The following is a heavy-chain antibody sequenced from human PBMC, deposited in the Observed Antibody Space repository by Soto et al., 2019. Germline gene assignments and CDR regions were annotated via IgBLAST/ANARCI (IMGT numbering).Heavy chain of an antibody. CDR2: IIPIFGTA. J-gene: IGHJ2*01. CDR3: AREMGEGYTPWYFDL. D-gene: IGHD1-26*01. CDR1: GGTFSSYA. Sequence: QVQLVQSGAEVKKPGSSVKVSCKASGGTFSSYAISWVRQAPGQGLEWMGGIIPIFGTANYEQKFQGRVTLTANESTSTAYKELSSLRSEDTAVYYCAREMGEGYTPWYFDLWGRGTLVTVSS. V-gene: IGHV1-69*12.